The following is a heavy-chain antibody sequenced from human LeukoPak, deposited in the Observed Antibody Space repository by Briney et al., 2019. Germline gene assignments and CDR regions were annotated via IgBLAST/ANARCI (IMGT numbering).Heavy chain of an antibody. CDR3: ARRDYGSGSRNWFDP. CDR1: GYYFTSYW. D-gene: IGHD3-10*01. CDR2: IYPSDSDT. V-gene: IGHV5-51*01. Sequence: GESLKISCKASGYYFTSYWIGWVRQRPGKGLEWMGVIYPSDSDTRYSPSFQGQITISVDKSITTTYLQWNSLKASDTAMYYCARRDYGSGSRNWFDPWGQGTLVTVSS. J-gene: IGHJ5*02.